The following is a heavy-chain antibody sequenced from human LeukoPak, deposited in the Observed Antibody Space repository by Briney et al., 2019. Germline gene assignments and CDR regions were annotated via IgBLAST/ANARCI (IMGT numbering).Heavy chain of an antibody. J-gene: IGHJ4*02. D-gene: IGHD3-22*01. CDR2: INAGNGKT. CDR1: GYSFTNFA. CDR3: ARDLGVVVVPTGEYFFDY. V-gene: IGHV1-3*01. Sequence: ASVKVSCKASGYSFTNFAIHWVRQAPGQRLEWMGWINAGNGKTKYSQKFQGRLTFTRDTSASTAYMYLSSLRSEDAAVYYCARDLGVVVVPTGEYFFDYWGQGTLVTVSS.